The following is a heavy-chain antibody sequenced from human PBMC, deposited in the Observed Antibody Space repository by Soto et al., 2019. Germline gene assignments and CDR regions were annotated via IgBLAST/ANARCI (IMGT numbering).Heavy chain of an antibody. Sequence: QVQVVQSGAEVKKPGASVKVSCKASGYPFTNHYIHWVRQAPGLGLEWIGIINTSGGATSYAQKYQDRVGMTGDTSTSAVYMEVSSLRSEDTAVYYCVRDVEGQWQWVGSTLDFWGQGTMVAVSS. J-gene: IGHJ3*01. CDR2: INTSGGAT. CDR3: VRDVEGQWQWVGSTLDF. CDR1: GYPFTNHY. V-gene: IGHV1-46*03. D-gene: IGHD6-19*01.